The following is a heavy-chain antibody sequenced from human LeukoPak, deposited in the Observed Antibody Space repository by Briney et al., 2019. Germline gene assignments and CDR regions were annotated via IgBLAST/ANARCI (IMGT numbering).Heavy chain of an antibody. Sequence: SETLSLTCTVAGGSISGYYWSWIRQPPGKGLGWIGYISHSGSTNYNPSLKSRVTMSVETSKNQFSLRLSSVNAADTAVYYCARHFNSGLDHWGQGTLVSVSS. D-gene: IGHD6-19*01. CDR2: ISHSGST. CDR1: GGSISGYY. CDR3: ARHFNSGLDH. J-gene: IGHJ4*02. V-gene: IGHV4-59*08.